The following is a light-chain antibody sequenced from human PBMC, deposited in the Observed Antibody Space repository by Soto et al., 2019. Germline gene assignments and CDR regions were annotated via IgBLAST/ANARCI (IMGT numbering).Light chain of an antibody. CDR2: AAS. Sequence: DIQMTQSPSSLSASVGDRVTITCRATQDISNSLAWFQQKPGKAPKSLIYAASRLQSGVPSKFSGSGSGTDFTLTISSLQPEDFATYYCQQYNSYPITFGPGTKVHIK. CDR1: QDISNS. CDR3: QQYNSYPIT. V-gene: IGKV1-16*02. J-gene: IGKJ3*01.